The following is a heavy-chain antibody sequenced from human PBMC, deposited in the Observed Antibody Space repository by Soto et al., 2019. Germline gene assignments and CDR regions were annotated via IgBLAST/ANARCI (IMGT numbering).Heavy chain of an antibody. V-gene: IGHV4-4*02. CDR1: SGSINSSNW. J-gene: IGHJ4*02. CDR3: ARGRLFLTTSGLAITYVDY. CDR2: IYPSGTT. Sequence: PSETLSLTCAVSSGSINSSNWWTWVRQTPGQGLEWIGEIYPSGTTNYNPSLKSRVTMSLDTSKNQFSLNMTSMTAADTAVYYCARGRLFLTTSGLAITYVDYWGQGTLVTVS. D-gene: IGHD3-3*01.